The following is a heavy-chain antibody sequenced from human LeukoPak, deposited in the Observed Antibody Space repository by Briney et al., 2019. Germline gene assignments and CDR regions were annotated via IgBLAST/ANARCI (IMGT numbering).Heavy chain of an antibody. CDR2: IYYSGST. CDR1: GGSLSSYY. D-gene: IGHD5-12*01. Sequence: PSETLSLTCTVSGGSLSSYYWSWIRQPPGKGLEWIGYIYYSGSTNYNPSLKSRVTISVHTSKNQFSLKLSSVTAADTAVYYCARRGYSGYDFDYWGQGTLVTVSS. V-gene: IGHV4-59*08. CDR3: ARRGYSGYDFDY. J-gene: IGHJ4*02.